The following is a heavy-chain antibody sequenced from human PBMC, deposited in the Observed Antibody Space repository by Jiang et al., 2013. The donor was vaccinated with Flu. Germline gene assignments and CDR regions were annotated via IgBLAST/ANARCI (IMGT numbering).Heavy chain of an antibody. J-gene: IGHJ6*02. D-gene: IGHD3-3*01. Sequence: TLLTHLCHLRGRRVSSNSAAWNWIRQSHSRGLEWLGRTYYRSKWYNDYAVSVKSRITINPDTSKNQFSLQLNSVTPEDTAVYYCAREEYYDFWSDSSYYYYGMDVWGQGTTVTVSS. V-gene: IGHV6-1*01. CDR1: GRRVSSNSAA. CDR3: AREEYYDFWSDSSYYYYGMDV. CDR2: TYYRSKWYN.